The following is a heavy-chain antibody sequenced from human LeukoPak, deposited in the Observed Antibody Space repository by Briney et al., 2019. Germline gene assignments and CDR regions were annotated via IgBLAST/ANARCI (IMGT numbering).Heavy chain of an antibody. Sequence: EASVKVSCKASGYTFTSYYVHWVRQAPGQGLEWMGWINPNSGGTNYAQKFQGRVTMTRDTSISTAYMELRRLRSDDTAVYYCARCPDTDFDYWGQGTLVTVSS. J-gene: IGHJ4*02. CDR1: GYTFTSYY. D-gene: IGHD5-18*01. V-gene: IGHV1-2*02. CDR3: ARCPDTDFDY. CDR2: INPNSGGT.